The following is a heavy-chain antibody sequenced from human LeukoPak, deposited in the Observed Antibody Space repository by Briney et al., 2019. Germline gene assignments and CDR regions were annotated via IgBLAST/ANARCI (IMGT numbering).Heavy chain of an antibody. D-gene: IGHD6-19*01. J-gene: IGHJ4*02. CDR3: ARVPAFGGWYVDFDY. CDR1: GYTFTSYY. CDR2: INPNIGGT. V-gene: IGHV1-2*02. Sequence: ASVKVSCKASGYTFTSYYMHWVRQAPGQGLEWMGWINPNIGGTNYAQKCQGRVTMTRDTSNSTAYMELSRLRSDDTGVYYCARVPAFGGWYVDFDYWGQGTLVTVSS.